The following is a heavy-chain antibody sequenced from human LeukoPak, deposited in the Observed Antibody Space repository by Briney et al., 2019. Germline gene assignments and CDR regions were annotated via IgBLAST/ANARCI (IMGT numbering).Heavy chain of an antibody. CDR1: GFTFDHHS. CDR2: ITWDSSRT. Sequence: GGSLRLSCATSGFTFDHHSMHWVRQPPGKGLEWVSLITWDSSRTHYSGSVEGRFTISRDNSKSSLYLQMDSLRTEDTALYYCAKNNAGGDYYHRWGQGTLVTV. V-gene: IGHV3-43*01. CDR3: AKNNAGGDYYHR. J-gene: IGHJ4*02. D-gene: IGHD2-21*01.